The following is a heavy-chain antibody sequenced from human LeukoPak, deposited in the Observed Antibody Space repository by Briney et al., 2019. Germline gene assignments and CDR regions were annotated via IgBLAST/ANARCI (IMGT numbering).Heavy chain of an antibody. V-gene: IGHV3-15*07. J-gene: IGHJ5*02. CDR3: ATDFYDTT. CDR2: IRRNSDGGTI. Sequence: GGSLRLSCAASGFTFSNAWMNWVRQAPGKGLEWVGRIRRNSDGGTIDYAAPVKGRFALSRDDSKNTLYLHMSSLQTEDTAVYYCATDFYDTTWGQGTLVTVSS. CDR1: GFTFSNAW. D-gene: IGHD3-22*01.